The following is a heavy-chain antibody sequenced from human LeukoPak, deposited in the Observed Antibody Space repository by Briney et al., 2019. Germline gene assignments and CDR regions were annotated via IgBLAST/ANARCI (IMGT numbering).Heavy chain of an antibody. CDR2: ISGSGGST. D-gene: IGHD2/OR15-2a*01. V-gene: IGHV3-23*01. J-gene: IGHJ5*02. CDR1: GFTFSSYG. CDR3: ARGKTSQNIVTRKTYNWFDP. Sequence: GGSLRLSCAASGFTFSSYGMSWVRQAPGKGLEWVSAISGSGGSTYYADSVKGRFTISRDNAKNSLYLQMKSLRAEDTAVYYCARGKTSQNIVTRKTYNWFDPWGQGTLVTVSS.